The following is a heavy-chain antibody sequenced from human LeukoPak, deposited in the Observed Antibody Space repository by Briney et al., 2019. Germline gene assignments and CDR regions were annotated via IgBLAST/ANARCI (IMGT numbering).Heavy chain of an antibody. CDR2: INPSGGTT. Sequence: ASVTVSCKSSGYTFTNYYIHWVRQAPGQGLEWMGVINPSGGTTSYAQKSLGRVTMTRDTSTSTVYMELSSLRSEDTAVYYCARDRLLGDGYNDYFDYWGQGTLVTVSS. V-gene: IGHV1-46*01. CDR1: GYTFTNYY. J-gene: IGHJ4*02. D-gene: IGHD5-24*01. CDR3: ARDRLLGDGYNDYFDY.